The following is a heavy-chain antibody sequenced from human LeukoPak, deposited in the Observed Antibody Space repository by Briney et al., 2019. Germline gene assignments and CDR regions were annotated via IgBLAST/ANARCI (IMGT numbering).Heavy chain of an antibody. V-gene: IGHV3-15*07. J-gene: IGHJ4*02. CDR1: GFTFSNAW. D-gene: IGHD3-22*01. CDR2: IKSKTDGGAT. Sequence: PGGSLRLSCAASGFTFSNAWMNWVRQAPGKGLEWVGRIKSKTDGGATDYAAPVKGRFTISRDDSKNTLYLQMNSLKTEDTAVYYCSTTYYYDSSEGYWGQGTLVTVSS. CDR3: STTYYYDSSEGY.